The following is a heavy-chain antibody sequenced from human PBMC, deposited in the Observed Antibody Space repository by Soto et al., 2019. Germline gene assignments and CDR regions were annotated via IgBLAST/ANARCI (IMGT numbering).Heavy chain of an antibody. CDR3: AKVEANHYYYYYMAV. Sequence: PGGSLRLSCAASGFTLSSYAMSWVLQAPGKGLEWVSAISGSGGSTYYADSVKGRFTISRDNSKNTLYLQMNSLRAEDTAVYYCAKVEANHYYYYYMAVWGKGTTVTVSS. D-gene: IGHD3-3*01. V-gene: IGHV3-23*01. CDR1: GFTLSSYA. CDR2: ISGSGGST. J-gene: IGHJ6*03.